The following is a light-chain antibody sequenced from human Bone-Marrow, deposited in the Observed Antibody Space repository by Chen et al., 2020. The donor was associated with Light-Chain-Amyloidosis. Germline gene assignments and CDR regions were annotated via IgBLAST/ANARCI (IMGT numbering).Light chain of an antibody. J-gene: IGLJ2*01. CDR1: SSDVGGYNY. V-gene: IGLV2-14*03. CDR3: SSYTVSSTLV. Sequence: QSALTQPASVSGSPGQSITISCTGTSSDVGGYNYVSWYQQHPGKAPKLIIYDVSNRPSGVSNRFSGYKSGNTASLTISGLQAEEEADYYCSSYTVSSTLVFGGGTQLTVL. CDR2: DVS.